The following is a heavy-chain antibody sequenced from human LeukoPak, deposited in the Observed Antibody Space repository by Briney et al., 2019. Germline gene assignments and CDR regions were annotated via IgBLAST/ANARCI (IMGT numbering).Heavy chain of an antibody. Sequence: ASVKVSCKVSGYTLTELSMHWVRQAPGKGREWMGGFDPEDGETIYAQKFQGRVTMTEDTSTDTAYMELSSLRSEETAVYYCATDRGSSSPYYYYYGMDVWGQGTTVTVSS. V-gene: IGHV1-24*01. D-gene: IGHD6-6*01. CDR3: ATDRGSSSPYYYYYGMDV. J-gene: IGHJ6*02. CDR1: GYTLTELS. CDR2: FDPEDGET.